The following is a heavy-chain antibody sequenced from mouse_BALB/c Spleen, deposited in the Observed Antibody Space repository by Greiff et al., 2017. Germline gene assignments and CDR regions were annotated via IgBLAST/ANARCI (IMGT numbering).Heavy chain of an antibody. CDR1: GFNIKDTY. D-gene: IGHD2-3*01. CDR3: ARDGYYKGYAMDY. Sequence: VQLQQSGAELVKPGASVKLSCTASGFNIKDTYMHWVKQRPEQGLEWIGRIDPANGNTKYDPKFQGKATITADTSSNTAYLQLSSLTSEDTAVYYCARDGYYKGYAMDYWGQGTSVTVSS. J-gene: IGHJ4*01. CDR2: IDPANGNT. V-gene: IGHV14-3*02.